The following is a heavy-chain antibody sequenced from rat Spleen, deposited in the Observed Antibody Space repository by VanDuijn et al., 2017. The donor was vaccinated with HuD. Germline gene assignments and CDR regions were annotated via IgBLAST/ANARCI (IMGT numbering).Heavy chain of an antibody. J-gene: IGHJ4*01. CDR2: IWAGGGT. Sequence: QVQLKESGPGLVQPSQTLSLTCTVSGFSLTSNGVNWVRQPPGKSPVWMGTIWAGGGTNYNSAVKFRLSISRDTSKSQVLLKMNSLQPEDTGTYYCARHLREASGVMDAWGQGASVTVSS. V-gene: IGHV2-72*01. CDR3: ARHLREASGVMDA. CDR1: GFSLTSNG. D-gene: IGHD4-3*01.